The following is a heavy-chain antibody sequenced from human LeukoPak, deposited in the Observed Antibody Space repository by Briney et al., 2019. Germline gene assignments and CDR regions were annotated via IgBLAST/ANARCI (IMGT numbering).Heavy chain of an antibody. CDR3: ARNRYSSSWYRGAFDI. D-gene: IGHD6-13*01. Sequence: ASVKVSCKASGYTFTSYGISWVRQAPGQGLEWMGWISAYNGNTNYAQKLQGRVTMTTDTSTSTAYMELRSLRSDDTAVYYCARNRYSSSWYRGAFDIWGQGTMVTVSS. J-gene: IGHJ3*02. CDR1: GYTFTSYG. V-gene: IGHV1-18*01. CDR2: ISAYNGNT.